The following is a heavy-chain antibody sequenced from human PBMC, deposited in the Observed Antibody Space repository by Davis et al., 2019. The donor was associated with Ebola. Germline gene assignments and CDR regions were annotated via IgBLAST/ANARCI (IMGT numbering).Heavy chain of an antibody. J-gene: IGHJ4*02. CDR2: INHSGST. CDR1: GGSVSSGSYY. D-gene: IGHD4-17*01. CDR3: ARTPPTVRIFDY. Sequence: MPSETLSLTCTVSGGSVSSGSYYWSWIRQPPGKGLEWIGEINHSGSTNYNPSLKSRVTISVDTSKNQFSLKLSSVTAADTAVYYCARTPPTVRIFDYWGQGTLVTVSS. V-gene: IGHV4-39*07.